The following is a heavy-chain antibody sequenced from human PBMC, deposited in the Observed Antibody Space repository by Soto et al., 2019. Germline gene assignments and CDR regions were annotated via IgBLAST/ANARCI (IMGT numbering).Heavy chain of an antibody. CDR2: IYWDDDK. CDR3: AHDMLTGDYFDY. D-gene: IGHD3-9*01. Sequence: QITLKESGPSLVKPTQTLTLTCTFSGFSLTTSGVGVGWIRQPPEKALEWLALIYWDDDKRYSPSLKSRLTIPRDTSTNRVVRTMTNMASVDTATYYCAHDMLTGDYFDYWGQGTLVTVSS. V-gene: IGHV2-5*02. CDR1: GFSLTTSGVG. J-gene: IGHJ4*02.